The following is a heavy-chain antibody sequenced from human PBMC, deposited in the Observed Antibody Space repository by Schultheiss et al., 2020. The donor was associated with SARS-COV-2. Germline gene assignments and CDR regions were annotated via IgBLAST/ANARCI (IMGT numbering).Heavy chain of an antibody. Sequence: GGSLRLSCAASGFTVSSNYMSWVRQAPGKGLEWVGRIKSKTDGGTTDYAAPVKGRFTISRDDSKNTLYLQMNSLKTEDTAVYYCTTASGGSSGWYSDYWGQGTLVTVSS. CDR2: IKSKTDGGTT. D-gene: IGHD6-19*01. CDR1: GFTVSSNY. CDR3: TTASGGSSGWYSDY. J-gene: IGHJ4*02. V-gene: IGHV3-15*01.